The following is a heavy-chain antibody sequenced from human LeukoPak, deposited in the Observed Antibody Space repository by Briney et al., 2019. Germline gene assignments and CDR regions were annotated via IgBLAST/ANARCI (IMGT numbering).Heavy chain of an antibody. CDR3: AKPPTFGGVIDSNLYFDY. CDR2: ISGSGGST. D-gene: IGHD3-16*02. V-gene: IGHV3-23*01. CDR1: GFTFSSYG. J-gene: IGHJ4*02. Sequence: GGSLRLSCAASGFTFSSYGMSWVRQAPGKGLEWVSAISGSGGSTYYADSVKGRFTISRDNSKNTLYLQMNSLRAEDTAVYYCAKPPTFGGVIDSNLYFDYWGQGTLVTVSS.